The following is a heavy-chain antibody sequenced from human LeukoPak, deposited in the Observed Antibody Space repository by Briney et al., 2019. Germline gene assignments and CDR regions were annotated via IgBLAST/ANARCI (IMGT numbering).Heavy chain of an antibody. CDR1: GGSISSYY. Sequence: PSETLSLTCTVSGGSISSYYWSWIRQPPGKGLEWIGEINHSGSTNYNPSLKSRVTISVDTSKNQFSLKLSSVTAADTAVYYCARSGRIWFRDLLCYWGQGTLVTVSS. CDR2: INHSGST. D-gene: IGHD3-10*01. CDR3: ARSGRIWFRDLLCY. J-gene: IGHJ4*02. V-gene: IGHV4-34*01.